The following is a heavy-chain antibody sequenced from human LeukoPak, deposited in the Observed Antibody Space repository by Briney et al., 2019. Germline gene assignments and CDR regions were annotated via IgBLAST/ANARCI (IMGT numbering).Heavy chain of an antibody. CDR2: ISGSGGST. D-gene: IGHD5-18*01. Sequence: GGSLRLSCAASGFTFSSYAMSWVRQAPGKGLEWVSAISGSGGSTYYADSVKGRFTISRDNSKNTLYLQMSSLRAEDTAVYYCAKLVGYSYGYFDYWGQGTLVTVSS. CDR3: AKLVGYSYGYFDY. V-gene: IGHV3-23*01. J-gene: IGHJ4*02. CDR1: GFTFSSYA.